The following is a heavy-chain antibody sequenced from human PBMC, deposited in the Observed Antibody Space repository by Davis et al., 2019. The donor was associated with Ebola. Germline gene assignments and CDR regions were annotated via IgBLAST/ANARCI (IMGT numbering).Heavy chain of an antibody. V-gene: IGHV4-61*08. CDR1: GGSISSGGYY. D-gene: IGHD3-3*01. Sequence: MPSETLSLTCTVSGGSISSGGYYWSWIRQHPGKGLEWIGYIHHSGSTTYNPSLQSRVTMSVDTSKNQFSLKLSSVTAADTAVYYCARQDYDFWSGSHNWFDPWGQGTLVTVSS. J-gene: IGHJ5*02. CDR2: IHHSGST. CDR3: ARQDYDFWSGSHNWFDP.